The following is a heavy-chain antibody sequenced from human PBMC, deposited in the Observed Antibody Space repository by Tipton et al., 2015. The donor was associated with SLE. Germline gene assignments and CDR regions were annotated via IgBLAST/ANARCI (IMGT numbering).Heavy chain of an antibody. V-gene: IGHV3-23*01. Sequence: SLRLSCAASGFTFSSYAMSWVRQAPGKGLEWVSAISGRGGSTYYADSVKGRFTISRDNAKNSLYPQMNSLRAEDTAVYYCARDPAVGGCDYWGQGTLVTVSS. D-gene: IGHD1-26*01. J-gene: IGHJ4*02. CDR2: ISGRGGST. CDR3: ARDPAVGGCDY. CDR1: GFTFSSYA.